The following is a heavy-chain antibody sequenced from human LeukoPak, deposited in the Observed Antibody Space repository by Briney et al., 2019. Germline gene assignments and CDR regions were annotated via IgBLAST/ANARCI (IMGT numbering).Heavy chain of an antibody. CDR3: ARDDRKINHYGSGGPMDV. J-gene: IGHJ6*03. CDR1: GYTFTGYY. V-gene: IGHV1-2*02. CDR2: INPNSGGT. Sequence: VKVSCKASGYTFTGYYMHWVRQAPGQGLEWMGWINPNSGGTYYAQKFQGRVTMTRDTSISTAYMELSRLRSDDTAVYYCARDDRKINHYGSGGPMDVWGKGTTVTISS. D-gene: IGHD3-10*01.